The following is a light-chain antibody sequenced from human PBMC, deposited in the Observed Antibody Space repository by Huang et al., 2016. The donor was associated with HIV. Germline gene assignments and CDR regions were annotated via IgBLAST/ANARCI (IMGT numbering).Light chain of an antibody. CDR3: MQTLQTRGT. J-gene: IGKJ1*01. V-gene: IGKV2-28*01. CDR1: QSLLPSNGYNY. CDR2: LGC. Sequence: DIVMTQSPLSLPVTPGEPASISCRSSQSLLPSNGYNYLDWSLQKPGQSPQLLIYLGCNRASGVPDRFSGSGAGTDCTLKISRVEAEDVGVYCCMQTLQTRGTFGQGTKVEIK.